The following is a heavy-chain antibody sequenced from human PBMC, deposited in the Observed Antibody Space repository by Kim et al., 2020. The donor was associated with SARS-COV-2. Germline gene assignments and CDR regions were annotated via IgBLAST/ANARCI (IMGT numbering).Heavy chain of an antibody. Sequence: GGSLRLSCAASGFTFIHAWLNWVRQAPGKGLEWVGLIKSKALGGTTDYAAPVKGRFTISRDDSKNTLYLQMNSLTTEDTAVYYCVALWFGEFSGWGQGTLVTVSS. V-gene: IGHV3-15*01. D-gene: IGHD3-10*01. CDR1: GFTFIHAW. CDR3: VALWFGEFSG. CDR2: IKSKALGGTT. J-gene: IGHJ4*02.